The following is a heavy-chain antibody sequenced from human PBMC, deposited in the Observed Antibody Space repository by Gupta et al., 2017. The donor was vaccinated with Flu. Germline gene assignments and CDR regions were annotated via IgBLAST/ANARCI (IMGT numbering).Heavy chain of an antibody. V-gene: IGHV3-48*03. Sequence: EVQLVESGGGLVQPGGSLRLSCAASGFTFSNYEMNWVRQAPGKGLEWLSYISSSGSTIYYEDSVKGRFTISRDNAKNSLYLQMNSLRAEDTAVYYCASRWATNYWGKGTRVTVAS. J-gene: IGHJ4*02. D-gene: IGHD1-26*01. CDR3: ASRWATNY. CDR1: GFTFSNYE. CDR2: ISSSGSTI.